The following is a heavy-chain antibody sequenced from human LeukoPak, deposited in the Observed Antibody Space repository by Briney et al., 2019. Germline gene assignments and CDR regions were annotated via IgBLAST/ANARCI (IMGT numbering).Heavy chain of an antibody. J-gene: IGHJ6*02. CDR2: INPSGGST. Sequence: ASVKVSCKASGYTFTSYYMHWVRLAPGQGLEWMGIINPSGGSTSYAQKFQGRVTMTRDTSTSTVYMELSSLRSEDTAVYYCARARIQLPYGMDVWGQGTTVTVSS. V-gene: IGHV1-46*01. CDR3: ARARIQLPYGMDV. CDR1: GYTFTSYY. D-gene: IGHD5-18*01.